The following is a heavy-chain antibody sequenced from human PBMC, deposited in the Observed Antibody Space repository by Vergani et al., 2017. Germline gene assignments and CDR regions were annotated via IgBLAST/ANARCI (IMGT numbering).Heavy chain of an antibody. V-gene: IGHV4-4*02. Sequence: QVQLQESGPEMVKPSGTLSLTCAVSGGSISSSNWWSWVRKPPGKGLGWIGDIYHSGSTNYNPSLKSRVTISVDKSKNQFSLKLSSVTAADTAVYYCARDLGEPRNYYYYYGMDVWGQGTTVTVSS. CDR2: IYHSGST. J-gene: IGHJ6*02. CDR1: GGSISSSNW. CDR3: ARDLGEPRNYYYYYGMDV.